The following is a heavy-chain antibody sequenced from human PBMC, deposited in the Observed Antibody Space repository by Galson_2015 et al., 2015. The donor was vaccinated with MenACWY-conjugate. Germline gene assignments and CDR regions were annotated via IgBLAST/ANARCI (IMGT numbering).Heavy chain of an antibody. D-gene: IGHD3-10*01. V-gene: IGHV4-39*07. CDR1: GGPISTSNPY. Sequence: SETLSLTCPVSGGPISTSNPYWAWIRQPPGKGLEWIANIYYGGNTWYNPSLKSRVTISLDTSKNQVSPNLSSVTAADTAIYYCAAPHTGWGEGSGFDPWGQGTPVTVSS. CDR3: AAPHTGWGEGSGFDP. J-gene: IGHJ5*02. CDR2: IYYGGNT.